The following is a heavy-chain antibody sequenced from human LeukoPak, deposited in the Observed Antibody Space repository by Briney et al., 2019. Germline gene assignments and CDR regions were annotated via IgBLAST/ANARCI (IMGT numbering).Heavy chain of an antibody. D-gene: IGHD3-22*01. Sequence: ASVKVSCKASGDTFSSYAISWLRQAPGQGLEWMGGIIPILGTTNYAQKFQGRVTITADESTSTLYMELRSLRSEDTAIYYCARDDYYDSSAYRENPFDVWGQGTMVTVSS. V-gene: IGHV1-69*13. CDR3: ARDDYYDSSAYRENPFDV. CDR1: GDTFSSYA. CDR2: IIPILGTT. J-gene: IGHJ3*01.